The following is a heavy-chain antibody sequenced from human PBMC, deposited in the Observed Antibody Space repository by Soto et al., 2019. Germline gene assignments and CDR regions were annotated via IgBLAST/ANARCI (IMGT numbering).Heavy chain of an antibody. V-gene: IGHV3-9*01. D-gene: IGHD6-13*01. CDR2: IKWNSGSI. CDR1: GFTFDDYA. J-gene: IGHJ1*01. CDR3: VKDESINWYSGHFRH. Sequence: EVQLVESGGGLVQPGRSLRLSCAASGFTFDDYAMHWVRQVPGKGLEWVSGIKWNSGSIGYGDSVKGRFAISRDNAKNSLHLQMNSLIAEDTAFYYCVKDESINWYSGHFRHWGQGTLVTVSS.